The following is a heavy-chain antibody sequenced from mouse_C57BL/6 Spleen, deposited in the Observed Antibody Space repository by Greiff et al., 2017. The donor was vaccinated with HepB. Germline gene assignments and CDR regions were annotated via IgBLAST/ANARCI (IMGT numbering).Heavy chain of an antibody. CDR1: GYTFTSYW. CDR3: AYGNYDLYYFDY. CDR2: INPSNGGT. J-gene: IGHJ2*01. D-gene: IGHD2-1*01. Sequence: QVQLQQPGPELVKPGASVKLSCKASGYTFTSYWMHWVKQRPGQGLEWIGNINPSNGGTNYNEKFKSKATLTVDKSSSTAYMQLSSLTSEDSAVYYCAYGNYDLYYFDYWGQGTTLTVSS. V-gene: IGHV1-53*01.